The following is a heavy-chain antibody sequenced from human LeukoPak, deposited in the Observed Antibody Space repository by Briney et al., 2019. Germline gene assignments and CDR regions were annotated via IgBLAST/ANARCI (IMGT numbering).Heavy chain of an antibody. J-gene: IGHJ4*02. CDR3: ARDSGYGGDY. CDR2: INHSGST. V-gene: IGHV4-34*01. CDR1: GGSFGGYY. D-gene: IGHD6-25*01. Sequence: SETLSLTCAVYGGSFGGYYWSWIRQPPGKGLEWIGEINHSGSTNYNPSLKSRVTISVDTSKNQFSLKLSSVTAADTAVYYCARDSGYGGDYWGQGTLVTVSS.